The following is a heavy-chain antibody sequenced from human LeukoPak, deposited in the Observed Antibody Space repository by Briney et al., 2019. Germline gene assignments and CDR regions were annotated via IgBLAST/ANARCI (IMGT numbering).Heavy chain of an antibody. V-gene: IGHV3-74*01. J-gene: IGHJ4*02. D-gene: IGHD3-10*01. CDR1: GFTFSSYW. CDR2: INSDGSST. CDR3: ARDYYGSGSPDY. Sequence: GGSLRVSCAASGFTFSSYWMHWVRQAPGKGLVWVSRINSDGSSTSYADSVKGRFTISRDNAKNSLYLQMNSLRAEDTAVYYCARDYYGSGSPDYWGQGTLVTVSS.